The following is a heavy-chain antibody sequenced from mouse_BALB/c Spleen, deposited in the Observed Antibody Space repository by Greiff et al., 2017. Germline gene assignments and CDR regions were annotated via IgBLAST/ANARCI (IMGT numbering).Heavy chain of an antibody. CDR3: ARSGGKEAFAY. V-gene: IGHV14-1*02. J-gene: IGHJ3*01. CDR1: GFNIKDYY. Sequence: EVQLQQSGAELVRPGALVKLSCQASGFNIKDYYMHWVKQRPEQGLEWIGWIDPENGNTIYDPKFQGKASITADTSSNTAYLQLSSLTSEDTAVYYCARSGGKEAFAYWGQGTLVTVSA. D-gene: IGHD1-3*01. CDR2: IDPENGNT.